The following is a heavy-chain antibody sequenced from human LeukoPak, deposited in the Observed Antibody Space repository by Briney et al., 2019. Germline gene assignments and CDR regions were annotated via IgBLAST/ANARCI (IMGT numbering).Heavy chain of an antibody. CDR3: AKGLGKGLLLDAFDI. CDR2: VTGDGENT. J-gene: IGHJ3*02. D-gene: IGHD3-22*01. V-gene: IGHV3-23*01. CDR1: GFTFFTYT. Sequence: GGSLRLSCAASGFTFFTYTMSWVRQTPGKRLEWVSAVTGDGENTYYADSMKGRFTVSRDNSKNTLYLQMNSLRAEDTAVYYCAKGLGKGLLLDAFDIWGQGTMVTVSS.